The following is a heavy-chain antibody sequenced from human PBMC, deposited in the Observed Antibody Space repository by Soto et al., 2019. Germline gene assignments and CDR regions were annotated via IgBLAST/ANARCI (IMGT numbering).Heavy chain of an antibody. J-gene: IGHJ4*02. CDR3: AKDPGGYYPNNFDY. D-gene: IGHD3-22*01. Sequence: GGSLRLSCAASGFTFSSYGMHWFRQAPGKGLEWVAVISYDGSNKYYADSVKGRFTISRDNSKNTLYLQMNSLRAEDTAVYYCAKDPGGYYPNNFDYWGQGTLVTVSS. V-gene: IGHV3-30*18. CDR2: ISYDGSNK. CDR1: GFTFSSYG.